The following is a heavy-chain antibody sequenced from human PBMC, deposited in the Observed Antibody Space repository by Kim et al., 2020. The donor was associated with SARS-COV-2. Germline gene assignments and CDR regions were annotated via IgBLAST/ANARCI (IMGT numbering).Heavy chain of an antibody. CDR1: GYTFTGYY. CDR3: ARVRDSWLQPRSYYFDY. V-gene: IGHV1-2*02. D-gene: IGHD5-12*01. CDR2: INPNSGGT. Sequence: ASVKVSCKASGYTFTGYYMHWVRQAPGQGLEWMGWINPNSGGTNYAQKFQGRVTMTRDTSISTAYMELSRLRSDDTAVYYSARVRDSWLQPRSYYFDYWGQGTLVTVAS. J-gene: IGHJ4*02.